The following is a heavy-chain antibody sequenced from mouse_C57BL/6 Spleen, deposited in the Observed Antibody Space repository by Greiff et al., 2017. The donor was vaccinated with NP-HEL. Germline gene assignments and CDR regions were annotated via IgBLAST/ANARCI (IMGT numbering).Heavy chain of an antibody. D-gene: IGHD2-2*01. J-gene: IGHJ4*01. V-gene: IGHV3-6*01. CDR2: ISYDGSN. CDR3: ARPYGYSYAMDY. CDR1: GYSITSGYY. Sequence: DVQLQESGPGLVKPSQSLSLTCSVTGYSITSGYYWNWIRQFPGNKLEWMGYISYDGSNNYNPSLKNRISITRDTSKNQFFLKLNSVTTEDTATYYCARPYGYSYAMDYWGQGTSVTVSS.